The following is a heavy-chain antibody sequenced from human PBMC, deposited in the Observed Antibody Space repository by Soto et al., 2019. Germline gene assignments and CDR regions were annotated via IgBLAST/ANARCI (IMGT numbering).Heavy chain of an antibody. CDR3: ARDTIAAAGKPIQAWFDP. J-gene: IGHJ5*02. D-gene: IGHD6-13*01. CDR1: GFTFSSYS. CDR2: ISSSSSYI. Sequence: GGSLRLSCAASGFTFSSYSMNWVRQAPGKGLEWVSSISSSSSYIYYADSVKGRFTISRDNAKNSLYLQMNSLRAEDTAVYYCARDTIAAAGKPIQAWFDPWGQGTLVTVSS. V-gene: IGHV3-21*01.